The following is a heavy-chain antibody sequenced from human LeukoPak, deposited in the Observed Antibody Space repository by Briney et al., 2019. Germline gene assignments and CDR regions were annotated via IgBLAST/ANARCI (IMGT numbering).Heavy chain of an antibody. D-gene: IGHD2-2*01. J-gene: IGHJ5*02. CDR3: ARDRGEEDIVVVPEERWFDP. V-gene: IGHV4-61*02. CDR1: GGSISSGSYY. Sequence: SETLSLTCTVSGGSISSGSYYWSWIRQPAGKGLEWIGRIYTSGSTNYNPSLKSRVTISVDTSKNQFSLKLSSVTAADTAVYYCARDRGEEDIVVVPEERWFDPWGQGTLVTVSS. CDR2: IYTSGST.